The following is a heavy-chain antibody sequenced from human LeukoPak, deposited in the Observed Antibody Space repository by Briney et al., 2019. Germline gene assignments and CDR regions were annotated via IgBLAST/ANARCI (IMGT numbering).Heavy chain of an antibody. D-gene: IGHD3-10*01. J-gene: IGHJ3*02. Sequence: PSETLSLTCSVSGGSISSANYYWGWIRQPPGKGLDWIGSFYYSGKTYYNPSLKSRVTISVDTSKNQFSLKLSSVTAADTAVYYCARNTGTYYYGSGTHDAFDIWGQGTMVTVSS. V-gene: IGHV4-39*01. CDR1: GGSISSANYY. CDR2: FYYSGKT. CDR3: ARNTGTYYYGSGTHDAFDI.